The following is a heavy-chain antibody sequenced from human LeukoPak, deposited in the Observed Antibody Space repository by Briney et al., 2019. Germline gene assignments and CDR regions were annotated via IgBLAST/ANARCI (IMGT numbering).Heavy chain of an antibody. CDR3: ASDPRDGGQNV. Sequence: GRSLRLSCAASGFTFSSYAMHWVRQAPGKGLEWVTLISYSGDNKYYADSVKGRFTFSRDKSKNTLYLQMNSLRPEDSAVYYCASDPRDGGQNVWGKGTTVTVSS. CDR1: GFTFSSYA. J-gene: IGHJ6*04. CDR2: ISYSGDNK. V-gene: IGHV3-30*04. D-gene: IGHD5-24*01.